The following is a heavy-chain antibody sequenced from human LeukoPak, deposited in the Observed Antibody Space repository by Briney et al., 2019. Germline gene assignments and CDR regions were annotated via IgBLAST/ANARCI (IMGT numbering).Heavy chain of an antibody. CDR1: GVTFSSYD. CDR2: ISYDGTNK. D-gene: IGHD3-16*01. CDR3: ARNSVGGSSFDY. Sequence: PGRSLRLSCAASGVTFSSYDMHWVRQAPGKGLEWVAVISYDGTNKDYADSVKGRLTISRDNSKNTLYLQMNSLRPEDTAVYYCARNSVGGSSFDYWGQGILVTVSS. J-gene: IGHJ4*02. V-gene: IGHV3-30-3*01.